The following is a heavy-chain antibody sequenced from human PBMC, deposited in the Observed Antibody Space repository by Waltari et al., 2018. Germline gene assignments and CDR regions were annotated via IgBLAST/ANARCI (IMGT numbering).Heavy chain of an antibody. D-gene: IGHD2-8*02. J-gene: IGHJ4*02. V-gene: IGHV3-30-3*01. Sequence: QVQLVESGGGVVQPGRSLRLSCAASGFTFSSYAMHWVLQAPGKGLEWGAVISYDRSNKDFSYSVNSRFTISRENSKNALYLQMNSLWAEDTAVYYCARSGYWGQGTLVTVSS. CDR2: ISYDRSNK. CDR1: GFTFSSYA. CDR3: ARSGY.